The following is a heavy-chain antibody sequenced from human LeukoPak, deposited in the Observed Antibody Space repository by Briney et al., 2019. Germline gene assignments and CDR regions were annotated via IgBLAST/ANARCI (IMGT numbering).Heavy chain of an antibody. V-gene: IGHV3-7*01. J-gene: IGHJ4*02. CDR2: TNQDGRDK. Sequence: GGSLRLSCVASGFRFSNYRMSWVRQAPGKGLEWVAITNQDGRDKYYVDSVKGRFTISRDNTKNSLYLQMNSLRVDDTAVYYCARAGSAGSADYWGQGTLVTVSS. D-gene: IGHD3-10*01. CDR3: ARAGSAGSADY. CDR1: GFRFSNYR.